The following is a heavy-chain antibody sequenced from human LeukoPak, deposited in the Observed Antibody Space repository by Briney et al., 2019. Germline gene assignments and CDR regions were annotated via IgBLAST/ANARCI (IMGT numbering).Heavy chain of an antibody. CDR3: ARHKASYSSSWEN. CDR2: IDWDDDK. CDR1: GGSVSNYYW. D-gene: IGHD6-13*01. Sequence: TLSLTCTVSGGSVSNYYWSWIRQPPGKALEWLARIDWDDDKYYSTSLKTRLTISKDTSKNQVVLTMTNMDPVDTATYYCARHKASYSSSWENWGQGTLVTVSS. V-gene: IGHV2-70*11. J-gene: IGHJ4*02.